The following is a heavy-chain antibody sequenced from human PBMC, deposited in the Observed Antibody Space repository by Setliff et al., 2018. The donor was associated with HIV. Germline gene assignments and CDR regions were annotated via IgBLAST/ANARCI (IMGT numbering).Heavy chain of an antibody. V-gene: IGHV3-9*03. CDR2: ISWNSDII. Sequence: GGSLRLSCAASGFTVSRNYMSWVRQAPGKGLEWVSGISWNSDIILYADSVKGRFTISRDNARNTLYLQLTSLIPEDMALYYCVKTRTFRGWAGYYFDHWGQGTLVTVSS. D-gene: IGHD3-16*01. J-gene: IGHJ4*02. CDR1: GFTVSRNY. CDR3: VKTRTFRGWAGYYFDH.